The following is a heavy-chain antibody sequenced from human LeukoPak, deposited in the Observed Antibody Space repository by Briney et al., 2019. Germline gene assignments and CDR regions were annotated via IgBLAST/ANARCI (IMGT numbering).Heavy chain of an antibody. J-gene: IGHJ4*02. CDR2: IKPDGYDK. CDR1: GFTFSSYW. CDR3: ARALYNHGWYPDYFDY. Sequence: PAGSLRLSCAASGFTFSSYWMGWVRQAPGKGLEWVANIKPDGYDKYYVDSLKGRFTISRDNAKNSLYLQMDSLTAEDTALYYCARALYNHGWYPDYFDYWGQGTLVTVSS. D-gene: IGHD6-19*01. V-gene: IGHV3-7*01.